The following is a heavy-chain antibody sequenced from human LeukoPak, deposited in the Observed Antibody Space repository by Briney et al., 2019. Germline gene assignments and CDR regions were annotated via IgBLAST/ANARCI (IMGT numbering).Heavy chain of an antibody. Sequence: SETLSLTCTVSGDSISSGDYYWSWIRESPGKGLEWIGFVYYSGYTFYNPSHKSRLTISVDTSKTQFSLQVTSVTAADTAVYYCARLVRGADYFDPWGQGTRVTVSP. CDR1: GDSISSGDYY. V-gene: IGHV4-30-4*01. D-gene: IGHD3-10*01. J-gene: IGHJ5*02. CDR2: VYYSGYT. CDR3: ARLVRGADYFDP.